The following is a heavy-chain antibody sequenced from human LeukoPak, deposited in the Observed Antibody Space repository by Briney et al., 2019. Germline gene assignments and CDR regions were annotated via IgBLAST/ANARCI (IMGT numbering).Heavy chain of an antibody. CDR2: IYYSGST. D-gene: IGHD3/OR15-3a*01. CDR1: GGSISSSGYY. V-gene: IGHV4-39*01. J-gene: IGHJ4*02. CDR3: ARQTGSGLFILP. Sequence: PSETLSLTCTVSGGSISSSGYYWGWIRQPPGKGLEWIGNIYYSGSTYYNASLKSQVSISIDTSKNQFSLRLTSVTAADTAVYYCARQTGSGLFILPGGQGTLVTVSS.